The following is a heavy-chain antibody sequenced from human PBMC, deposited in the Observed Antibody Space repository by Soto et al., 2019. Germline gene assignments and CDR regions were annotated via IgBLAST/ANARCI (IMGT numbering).Heavy chain of an antibody. Sequence: QVQLVQSGAEVKKPGASVKVSCKASGYTFTGYYMHWVRQAPGQGLEWMGWINPNSGGTNYAQKFQGWVTMTRDTSISTSYMELCRLRSEDTAVYYCARGGALLFGELSAYYYGMDVWGQGTTVTGSS. CDR3: ARGGALLFGELSAYYYGMDV. D-gene: IGHD3-10*01. J-gene: IGHJ6*02. V-gene: IGHV1-2*04. CDR2: INPNSGGT. CDR1: GYTFTGYY.